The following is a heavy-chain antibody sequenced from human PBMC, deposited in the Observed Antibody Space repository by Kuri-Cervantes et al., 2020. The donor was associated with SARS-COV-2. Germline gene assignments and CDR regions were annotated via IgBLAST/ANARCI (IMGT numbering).Heavy chain of an antibody. D-gene: IGHD5-12*01. CDR1: GFTFSSYS. Sequence: LSLTCAASGFTFSSYSMNWVRQAPGKGLEWVSSISSSSSYIYYADSVKGRFTISRDNAKNSLYLQMNSLRAEDTTVYYCARGISYSGYDLDYWGRGTLVTVSS. CDR3: ARGISYSGYDLDY. J-gene: IGHJ4*02. V-gene: IGHV3-21*01. CDR2: ISSSSSYI.